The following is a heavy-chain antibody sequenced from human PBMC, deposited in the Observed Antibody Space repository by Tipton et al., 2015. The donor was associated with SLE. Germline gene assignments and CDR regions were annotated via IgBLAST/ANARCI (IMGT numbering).Heavy chain of an antibody. CDR3: ARHECSAGSCYDY. D-gene: IGHD2-15*01. J-gene: IGHJ4*02. V-gene: IGHV3-7*01. CDR2: ITQDGSAK. CDR1: GGSFSGYY. Sequence: LSLTCAVCGGSFSGYYWSWIRQPPGKGLEWVAHITQDGSAKYYVDSVKGRFTISRDNAKNSVFLQMSSLRAEDTAVYYCARHECSAGSCYDYWGQGTLVTVSS.